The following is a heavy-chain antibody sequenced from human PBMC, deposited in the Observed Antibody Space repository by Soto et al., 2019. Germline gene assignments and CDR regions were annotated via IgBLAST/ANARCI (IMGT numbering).Heavy chain of an antibody. Sequence: QVQLVQSGAEVNKPGSSVKVSCKASGGTFSSYAISRVRQSPGQGLEWMGGIIPMFGTANYAQKFQGRVTITADQSTSTAYMELSSVRSEDTAVYDCARDSLGVYYERSDELDYWGQGTLVTVSS. J-gene: IGHJ4*02. CDR3: ARDSLGVYYERSDELDY. V-gene: IGHV1-69*19. CDR2: IIPMFGTA. D-gene: IGHD3-22*01. CDR1: GGTFSSYA.